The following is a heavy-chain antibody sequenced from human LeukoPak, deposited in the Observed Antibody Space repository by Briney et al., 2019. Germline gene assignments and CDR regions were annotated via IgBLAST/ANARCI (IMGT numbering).Heavy chain of an antibody. D-gene: IGHD4-17*01. Sequence: GGSLRLSCAASGFTFETYWMHWVRQAPGKGLVWVSCINGYGTTTNYADSVKGRFTIPRDNAKNTLYLQMNSLRVEDTAVYYCARDEPTVTTGPPVGSWGQGTLVTVSS. J-gene: IGHJ4*02. CDR3: ARDEPTVTTGPPVGS. V-gene: IGHV3-74*01. CDR1: GFTFETYW. CDR2: INGYGTTT.